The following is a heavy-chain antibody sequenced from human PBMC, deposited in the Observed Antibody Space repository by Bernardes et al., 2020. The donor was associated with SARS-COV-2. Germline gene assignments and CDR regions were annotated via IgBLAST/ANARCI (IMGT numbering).Heavy chain of an antibody. CDR1: GDSVSSNSAV. J-gene: IGHJ6*02. CDR3: ARGANYAMGV. V-gene: IGHV6-1*01. CDR2: TSYRSQWNY. Sequence: SQTLSLTCAISGDSVSSNSAVWHWIRQSPSRGLEWLGRTSYRSQWNYDSAVSVKSRITISPDTSKNQFSLELTSVTPEDMAVYYCARGANYAMGVWGQGTTVTVSS.